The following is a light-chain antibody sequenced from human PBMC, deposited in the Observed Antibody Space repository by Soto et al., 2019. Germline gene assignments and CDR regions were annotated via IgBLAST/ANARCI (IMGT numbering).Light chain of an antibody. V-gene: IGKV3-20*01. CDR1: QSVNSNY. Sequence: EIVLTQSPGTLSLSPGERATLSCRASQSVNSNYLAWYQQKSGQAPRLLIYGASSRATGIPDKFSGSGSGTEFTLTISRLDPEDFAAYYCQQYGSSPITFGQGTRLEIK. CDR2: GAS. CDR3: QQYGSSPIT. J-gene: IGKJ5*01.